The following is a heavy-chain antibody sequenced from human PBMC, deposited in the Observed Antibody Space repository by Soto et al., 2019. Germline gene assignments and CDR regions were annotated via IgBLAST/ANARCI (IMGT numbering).Heavy chain of an antibody. Sequence: QVQLVQSGAEVKKPGSSVKVSCKASGGTFSSYTISWVRQAPGQGLEWMGRIIPILGIANYAQKFQGRVKITADKSTSTAYMGLSSLRSEDTAVYYCAREGYDFWSGYTLDYLGQGTLVTVSS. V-gene: IGHV1-69*08. J-gene: IGHJ4*02. CDR2: IIPILGIA. D-gene: IGHD3-3*01. CDR1: GGTFSSYT. CDR3: AREGYDFWSGYTLDY.